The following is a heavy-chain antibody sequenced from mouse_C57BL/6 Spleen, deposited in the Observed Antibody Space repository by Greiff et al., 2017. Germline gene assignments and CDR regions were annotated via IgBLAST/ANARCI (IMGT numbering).Heavy chain of an antibody. Sequence: VQLQQSGAELVRPGASVKLSCKASGYTFTDYYINWVKQRPGQGLEWIARIYPGSGNTYYNEKFKGKATLTAEKSSSTAYMQLSSLTSEDSAVYFCARWLAGGYFDVWGTGTTVTVSS. J-gene: IGHJ1*03. CDR2: IYPGSGNT. CDR3: ARWLAGGYFDV. V-gene: IGHV1-76*01. CDR1: GYTFTDYY.